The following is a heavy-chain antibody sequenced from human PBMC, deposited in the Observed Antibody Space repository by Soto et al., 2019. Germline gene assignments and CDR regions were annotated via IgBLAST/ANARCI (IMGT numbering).Heavy chain of an antibody. CDR1: GGSISSSSYY. CDR2: IYYSGST. D-gene: IGHD6-6*01. J-gene: IGHJ2*01. V-gene: IGHV4-39*01. CDR3: ARQIAARPSTLSVGYFDL. Sequence: QLQLQESGPGLVKPSETLSLTCTVSGGSISSSSYYWGWIRQPPGKGLEWIGSIYYSGSTYYNPSRKSRVTRAGDTSKNQFALKLSAGTAADTAVYYCARQIAARPSTLSVGYFDLWGRGTLVTVSS.